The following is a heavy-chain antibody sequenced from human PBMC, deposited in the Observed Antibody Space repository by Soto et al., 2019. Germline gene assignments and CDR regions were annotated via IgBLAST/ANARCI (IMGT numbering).Heavy chain of an antibody. Sequence: AASVKVSCKASGYTFTGYYMHWVRQAPGQGLEWMGWINPNSGGTNYAQKFQGWVTMTRDTSISTAYMELSRLRSDDTAVYYCARGGSVEIGESGPGSHCYFDLWGRGTRVTVSS. D-gene: IGHD5-12*01. J-gene: IGHJ2*01. CDR1: GYTFTGYY. V-gene: IGHV1-2*04. CDR2: INPNSGGT. CDR3: ARGGSVEIGESGPGSHCYFDL.